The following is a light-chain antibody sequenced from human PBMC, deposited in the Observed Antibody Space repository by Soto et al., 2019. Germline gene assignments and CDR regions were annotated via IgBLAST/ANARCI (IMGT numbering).Light chain of an antibody. CDR1: QGIGST. CDR3: QQYGRSPWT. CDR2: GAS. Sequence: EIVLTQSPAALSVSPGERVTLSCRASQGIGSTLAWYQQKPGQTPRPLIYGASSRATGIPDRFSGSGSGTDFTLTISRLEPEDFAVYYCQQYGRSPWTFGQGTKVDIK. V-gene: IGKV3-20*01. J-gene: IGKJ1*01.